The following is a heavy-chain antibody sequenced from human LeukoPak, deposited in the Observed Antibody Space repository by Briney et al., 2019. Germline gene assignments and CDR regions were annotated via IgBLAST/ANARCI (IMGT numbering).Heavy chain of an antibody. CDR3: ASEKWVILMEGLFNP. Sequence: SETLSLTCTVSGGSIREYYWTWMRQPPGKSLEWIGYVYYTGNTNYNPSLKSRVTISADQSKNQISLKLSSVTAADTAVYYCASEKWVILMEGLFNPWGQGTLVTVSS. V-gene: IGHV4-59*12. CDR1: GGSIREYY. CDR2: VYYTGNT. D-gene: IGHD1-26*01. J-gene: IGHJ5*02.